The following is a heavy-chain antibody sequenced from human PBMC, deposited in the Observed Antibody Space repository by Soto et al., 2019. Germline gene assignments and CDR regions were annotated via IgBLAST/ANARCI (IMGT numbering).Heavy chain of an antibody. Sequence: ASVKVSCKASGGTFSSYAISWVRQAPGQGLEWMGGIIPIFGTANYAQKFQGRVTITADESTSTAYMELSSLRSEDTAVYYCATGAQFWSGYSPGYYYYGMDVWGQGTTVTVSS. CDR3: ATGAQFWSGYSPGYYYYGMDV. CDR2: IIPIFGTA. J-gene: IGHJ6*02. CDR1: GGTFSSYA. D-gene: IGHD3-3*01. V-gene: IGHV1-69*13.